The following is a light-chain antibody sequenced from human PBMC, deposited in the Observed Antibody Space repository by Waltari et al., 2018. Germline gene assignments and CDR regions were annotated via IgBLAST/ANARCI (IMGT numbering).Light chain of an antibody. CDR2: AFS. J-gene: IGLJ3*02. CDR3: QSYDSSLSAV. Sequence: QSVLTQPPSVSGAPGQSVTISCTGSSSNIGAGQDVHWYQQLPGLAPKLLIYAFSNRPSGVSDRFYGSKSGTSASLAINGLQAEDEAVYYCQSYDSSLSAVFGGGTKLTVL. CDR1: SSNIGAGQD. V-gene: IGLV1-40*01.